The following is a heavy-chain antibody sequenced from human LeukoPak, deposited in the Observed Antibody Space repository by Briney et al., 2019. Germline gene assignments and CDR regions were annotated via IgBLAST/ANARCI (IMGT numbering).Heavy chain of an antibody. Sequence: ASVKVSCKASGYTFIGYYMHWVRQAPGQGVEWMGWINTNSGGTNYAQNFQGRVTMTRDTSISTAYMELSRLRSDDTAVYYCARPGTLGYAGNYYYFDYWGQGTLVTVSS. J-gene: IGHJ4*02. CDR3: ARPGTLGYAGNYYYFDY. D-gene: IGHD1-26*01. V-gene: IGHV1-2*02. CDR1: GYTFIGYY. CDR2: INTNSGGT.